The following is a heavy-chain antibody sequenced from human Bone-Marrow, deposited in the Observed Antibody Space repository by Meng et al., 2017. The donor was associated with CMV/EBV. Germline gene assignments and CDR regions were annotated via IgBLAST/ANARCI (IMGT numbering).Heavy chain of an antibody. D-gene: IGHD2-2*01. V-gene: IGHV3-13*01. CDR2: IGTAGDT. CDR3: AREGAGYCSSTSCYVTYYYYGMDV. CDR1: GFTFSSYD. Sequence: GESLKISCAASGFTFSSYDMHWVRQATGKGLEWVSAIGTAGDTYYPGSVKGRFTISRDNAKNSLYLQMNSLRAEDTAVYYCAREGAGYCSSTSCYVTYYYYGMDVWGQGTTVTVPS. J-gene: IGHJ6*02.